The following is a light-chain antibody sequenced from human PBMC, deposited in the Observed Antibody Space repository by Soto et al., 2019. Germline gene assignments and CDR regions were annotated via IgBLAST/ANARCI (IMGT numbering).Light chain of an antibody. J-gene: IGLJ2*01. CDR2: DVN. Sequence: QSVLTQPASVSGSPGQSITVSCSGISSDFGVSNYVSWYQQHPGKAPRLIIFDVNNRPAGVSPRFSGSKSGDTASLTISGLQTEDEAHYYCSSYAGINNLIFGGGTKVTVL. CDR3: SSYAGINNLI. CDR1: SSDFGVSNY. V-gene: IGLV2-14*03.